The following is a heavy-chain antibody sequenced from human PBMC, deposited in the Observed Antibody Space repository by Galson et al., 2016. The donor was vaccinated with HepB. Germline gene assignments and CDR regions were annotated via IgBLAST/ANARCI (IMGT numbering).Heavy chain of an antibody. CDR3: ARVHGSGYHYYYMGV. CDR1: GGSFSNYF. J-gene: IGHJ6*03. Sequence: ETLSLTCTVSGGSFSNYFWSWIRQPPGKGLEWIGYIYYRGSTTNYKPSLKTRGTISVDTSKDQFSLKLSSVTTADTAVYYCARVHGSGYHYYYMGVWGKGTTVTVSS. V-gene: IGHV4-59*01. CDR2: IYYRGSTT. D-gene: IGHD3-10*01.